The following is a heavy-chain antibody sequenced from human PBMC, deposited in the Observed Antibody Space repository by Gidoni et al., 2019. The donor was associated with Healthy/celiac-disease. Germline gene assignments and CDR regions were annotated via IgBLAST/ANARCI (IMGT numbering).Heavy chain of an antibody. D-gene: IGHD6-6*01. CDR1: GFTFSNAW. Sequence: EVQLVESGGGLVKPGGSLRLSCAASGFTFSNAWMSWVRQAPGKGLEWVGRIKSKTDGGTTDYAAPVKGRFTISRDDSKNTLYLQMNSLKTEDTAVYYCTADSSSSPSHDYWGQGTLVTVSS. CDR3: TADSSSSPSHDY. CDR2: IKSKTDGGTT. J-gene: IGHJ4*02. V-gene: IGHV3-15*01.